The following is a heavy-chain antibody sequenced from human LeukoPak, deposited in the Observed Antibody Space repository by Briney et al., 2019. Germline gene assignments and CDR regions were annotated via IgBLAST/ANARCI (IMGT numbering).Heavy chain of an antibody. J-gene: IGHJ4*02. CDR3: STGPSYKHSSGYFFPPLL. Sequence: GGYLRLSCAAYGFTFDYAWMSWLRQAPGKGLEWVGRIKSKADGGTTDYAAPVKERFTISRDDSKNTLYLRMNSLKTEDSAVYHVSTGPSYKHSSGYFFPPLLWDRGTRVTVSA. CDR1: GFTFDYAW. V-gene: IGHV3-15*01. CDR2: IKSKADGGTT. D-gene: IGHD3-22*01.